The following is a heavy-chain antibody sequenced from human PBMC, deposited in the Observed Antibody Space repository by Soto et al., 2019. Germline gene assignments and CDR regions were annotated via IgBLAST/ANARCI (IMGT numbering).Heavy chain of an antibody. CDR2: ISDDGTNK. CDR1: GFTFSTYA. Sequence: GGSLRLSCAASGFTFSTYAMHWVRQAPGKGLEWVATISDDGTNKFYADSVKGRFTISRDNSKDTLYLQMNGLRPEDTAMYYCPREGHGDWFDPWGQGTLVTVSP. CDR3: PREGHGDWFDP. D-gene: IGHD3-10*01. J-gene: IGHJ5*02. V-gene: IGHV3-30-3*01.